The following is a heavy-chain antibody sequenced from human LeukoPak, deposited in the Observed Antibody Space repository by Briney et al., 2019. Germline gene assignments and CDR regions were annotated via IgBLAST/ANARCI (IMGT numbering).Heavy chain of an antibody. Sequence: SETLSLTCAVYGGSFSGYYWSWIRQPPGKGLEWIGEINHSGSTNYNPSLKSRVTISVDTSKNQFSLKLSSVAASDTAVYYCARVGGFQYRTVFDYWDQGTLVTVSS. J-gene: IGHJ4*02. CDR2: INHSGST. CDR1: GGSFSGYY. V-gene: IGHV4-34*01. CDR3: ARVGGFQYRTVFDY. D-gene: IGHD3-16*01.